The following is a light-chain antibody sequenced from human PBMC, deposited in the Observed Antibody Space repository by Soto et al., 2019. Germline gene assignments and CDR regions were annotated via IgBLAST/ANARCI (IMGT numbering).Light chain of an antibody. Sequence: EIVMTQSPVTLSVSPGERATLSCRASQSVSSNLAWFQQKPGQAPRLLIYGASTRAIGTPAKFSGSGSGTEFTLTIGGVQSEDFAVYYCQQYNNSTRTFGQGTKVEIK. CDR2: GAS. J-gene: IGKJ1*01. CDR1: QSVSSN. V-gene: IGKV3-15*01. CDR3: QQYNNSTRT.